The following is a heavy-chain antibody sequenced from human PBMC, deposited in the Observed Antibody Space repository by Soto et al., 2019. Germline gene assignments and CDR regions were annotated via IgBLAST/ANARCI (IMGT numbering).Heavy chain of an antibody. Sequence: PSETLSLTCGVSGDSITTYKWWTWVRQTPGKGLEWIGEIYDSGNTRYNPSLKSRVTIPKDTSKNELSLKLNSVTVADTAVYYCATCQLGEYYYAMDIWGQGTTVTVS. J-gene: IGHJ6*02. D-gene: IGHD7-27*01. CDR2: IYDSGNT. CDR1: GDSITTYKW. CDR3: ATCQLGEYYYAMDI. V-gene: IGHV4-4*02.